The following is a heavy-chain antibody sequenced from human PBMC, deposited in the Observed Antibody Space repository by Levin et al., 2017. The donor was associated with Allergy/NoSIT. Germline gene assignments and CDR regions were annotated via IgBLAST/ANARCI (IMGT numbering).Heavy chain of an antibody. CDR2: FDPEDGET. V-gene: IGHV1-24*01. J-gene: IGHJ2*01. Sequence: GESLKISCKVSGYTLTELSMHWVRQAPGKGLEWMGGFDPEDGETIYAQKFQGRVTMTEDTSTDTAYMELSSLRSEDTAVYYCAAPRLSYWYFDLWGRGTLVTVSS. CDR1: GYTLTELS. CDR3: AAPRLSYWYFDL.